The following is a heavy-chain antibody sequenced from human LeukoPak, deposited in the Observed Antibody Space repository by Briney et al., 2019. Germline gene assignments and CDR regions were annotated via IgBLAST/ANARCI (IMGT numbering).Heavy chain of an antibody. CDR1: GFTFSSYG. Sequence: GGSLRLSCAVSGFTFSSYGMHWVRQAPGKGLEWMAVISYDGTNKYYADSVKGRFTISRDNSKNRLYLQMNCLRAEDTAVYYCAKRPRGNYLDPFDYWGQGTLVTVSS. CDR2: ISYDGTNK. V-gene: IGHV3-30*18. CDR3: AKRPRGNYLDPFDY. D-gene: IGHD3-10*01. J-gene: IGHJ4*02.